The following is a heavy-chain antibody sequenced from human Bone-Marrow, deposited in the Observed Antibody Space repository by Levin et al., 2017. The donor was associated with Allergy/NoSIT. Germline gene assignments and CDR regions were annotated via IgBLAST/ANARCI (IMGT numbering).Heavy chain of an antibody. D-gene: IGHD5-18*01. CDR1: GGSVSSTSYS. CDR3: VRSLKPDSYGQTYYLDH. V-gene: IGHV4-30-2*01. Sequence: QLQLQESGSGLVKPSQNLSLSCSVSGGSVSSTSYSWNWIRQPPGKGLEWIGNIYLTGTTFYNPSLKGRATMSMDKSKDQMSLILNSVTAADTAMYYCVRSLKPDSYGQTYYLDHWGQGTPVTVSS. CDR2: IYLTGTT. J-gene: IGHJ4*02.